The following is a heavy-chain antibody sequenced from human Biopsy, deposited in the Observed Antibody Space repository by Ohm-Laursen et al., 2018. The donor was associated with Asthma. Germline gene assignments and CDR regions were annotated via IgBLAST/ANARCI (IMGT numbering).Heavy chain of an antibody. D-gene: IGHD4-17*01. CDR2: IYYSGST. Sequence: TLSLTCTVSGGSINIGDYYWSWIRQHPVKGLEWIGHIYYSGSTYYNPSLKSRVSISLDTSKNQSSLSLTSVTAADTAVYYCARTTYGHDGFDPWGQGTLVTVSS. V-gene: IGHV4-31*03. J-gene: IGHJ5*02. CDR1: GGSINIGDYY. CDR3: ARTTYGHDGFDP.